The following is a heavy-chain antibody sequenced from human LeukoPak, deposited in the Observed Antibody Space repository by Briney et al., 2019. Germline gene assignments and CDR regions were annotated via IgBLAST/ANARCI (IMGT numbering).Heavy chain of an antibody. V-gene: IGHV3-7*01. Sequence: GGSLRLSCAASGFTFSSYWMNWVRQAPGKGLEWVANIKQDGGEIHYVDSAKGRFTISRDNAKNSLYLQMSSLRAEDTAVYYCVRGSRGAFEIWGQGTMVIVSS. D-gene: IGHD2-2*01. CDR3: VRGSRGAFEI. CDR2: IKQDGGEI. CDR1: GFTFSSYW. J-gene: IGHJ3*02.